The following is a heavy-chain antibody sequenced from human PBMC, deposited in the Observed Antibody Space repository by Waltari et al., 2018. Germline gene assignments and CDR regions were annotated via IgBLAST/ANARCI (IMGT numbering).Heavy chain of an antibody. D-gene: IGHD6-6*01. V-gene: IGHV3-21*01. CDR3: ARDRRSSPDFDY. Sequence: LQLQESGPGLVKPSETLSLTCTVSGGSISSSSYYWGWIRPPPGKGLEWVSSISSSSSYIYYADSVKGRFTISRDNAKNSLYLQMNSLRAEDTAVYYCARDRRSSPDFDYWGQGTLVTVSS. CDR1: GGSISSSS. CDR2: ISSSSSYI. J-gene: IGHJ4*02.